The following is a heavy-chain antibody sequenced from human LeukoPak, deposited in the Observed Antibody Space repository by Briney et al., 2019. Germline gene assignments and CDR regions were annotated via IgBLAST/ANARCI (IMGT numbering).Heavy chain of an antibody. CDR1: GFTFSSYS. Sequence: LRLSCAASGFTFSSYSMNWVRQHPGKGLEWIGYIYYSGSTYYNPSLKSRVTISVDTSKNQFSLKLSSVTAADTAVYYCARDRQQLGPDWYFDLWGRGTLVTVSS. D-gene: IGHD6-13*01. CDR3: ARDRQQLGPDWYFDL. V-gene: IGHV4-31*02. J-gene: IGHJ2*01. CDR2: IYYSGST.